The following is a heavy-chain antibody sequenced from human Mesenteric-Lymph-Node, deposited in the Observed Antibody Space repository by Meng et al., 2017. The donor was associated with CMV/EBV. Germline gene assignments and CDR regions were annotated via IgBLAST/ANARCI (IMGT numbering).Heavy chain of an antibody. CDR1: GGSISSYY. Sequence: SETLSLTCTVSGGSISSYYWSWIRQPPGKGLEWIGYIYYSGSTNYNPSLKSRVTISVDTSKNQFSLKLSSVTAADTAVYYCARGLVGRYERNGYPWNWGQGTLVTVSS. J-gene: IGHJ4*02. CDR3: ARGLVGRYERNGYPWN. D-gene: IGHD3-22*01. CDR2: IYYSGST. V-gene: IGHV4-59*01.